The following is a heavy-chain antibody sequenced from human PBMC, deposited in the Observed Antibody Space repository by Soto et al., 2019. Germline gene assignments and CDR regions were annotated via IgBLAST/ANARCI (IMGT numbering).Heavy chain of an antibody. CDR1: GFTFSSYS. D-gene: IGHD3-10*01. CDR3: VRAGHVFDVHYYGMDL. Sequence: PGGFLRLSCAASGFTFSSYSMNWVRQAPGKGLEWVSSISSSSSYIYYADSVKGRFTISRDNAKNSLYLQMNSLRAEDTAVYYCVRAGHVFDVHYYGMDLWGQGTTVTVSS. CDR2: ISSSSSYI. V-gene: IGHV3-21*01. J-gene: IGHJ6*02.